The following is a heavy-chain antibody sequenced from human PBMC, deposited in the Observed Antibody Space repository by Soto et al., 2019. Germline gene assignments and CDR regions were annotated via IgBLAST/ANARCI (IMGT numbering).Heavy chain of an antibody. CDR1: VFTFSSYA. J-gene: IGHJ6*02. Sequence: GGSLRLSCAASVFTFSSYAMHWVRQAPGKGLEWVAVISYDGSNKYYADSVKGRFTISRDNSKNTLYLQMNSLRAEDTAVYYCARDPSLLIAAAGHGYYYYGMDVWGQGTTVTVSS. CDR3: ARDPSLLIAAAGHGYYYYGMDV. D-gene: IGHD6-13*01. CDR2: ISYDGSNK. V-gene: IGHV3-30-3*01.